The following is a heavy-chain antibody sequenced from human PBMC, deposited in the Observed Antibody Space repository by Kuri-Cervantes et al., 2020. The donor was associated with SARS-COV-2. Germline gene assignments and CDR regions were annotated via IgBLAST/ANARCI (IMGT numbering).Heavy chain of an antibody. CDR3: ARSYDSSGYYYSGSAYYFDY. Sequence: GGSLRLSCAASGFTFSNAWMSWVRQAPGKGLEWVGRIKSKTDGGTTDYAAPVKGRFTISRDNAKNSLYLQMNSLRAEDTAVYYCARSYDSSGYYYSGSAYYFDYWGQGTLVTVSS. CDR1: GFTFSNAW. V-gene: IGHV3-15*01. J-gene: IGHJ4*02. D-gene: IGHD3-22*01. CDR2: IKSKTDGGTT.